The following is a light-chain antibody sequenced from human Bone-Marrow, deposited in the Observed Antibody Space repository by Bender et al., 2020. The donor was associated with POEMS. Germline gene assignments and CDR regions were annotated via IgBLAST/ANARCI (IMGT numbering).Light chain of an antibody. V-gene: IGLV2-23*02. J-gene: IGLJ3*02. CDR1: SSDVGSYNL. CDR3: CSYAGRSILWV. CDR2: DVS. Sequence: QSALTQPASVSGSPGQSITISCSGTSSDVGSYNLVSWYQQHPGQAPKVMIYDVSKRPSGVPDRFSGSKSGNTASLTISGLQAEDEADYYCCSYAGRSILWVFGGGTKLTVL.